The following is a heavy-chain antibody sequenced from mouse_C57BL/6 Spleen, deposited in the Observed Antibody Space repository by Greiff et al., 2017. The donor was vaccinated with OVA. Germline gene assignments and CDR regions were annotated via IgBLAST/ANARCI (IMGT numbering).Heavy chain of an antibody. Sequence: VQLVESGPGLVQPSQSLSITCTVSGFSLTSYGVHWVRQSPGKGLEWLGVIWSGGSTDYNAAFISRLSISKDNSKSQVFFKMNSLQADDTAIYYCARRRDYDEEFAYWGQGTLVTVSA. D-gene: IGHD2-4*01. CDR1: GFSLTSYG. CDR3: ARRRDYDEEFAY. V-gene: IGHV2-2*01. CDR2: IWSGGST. J-gene: IGHJ3*01.